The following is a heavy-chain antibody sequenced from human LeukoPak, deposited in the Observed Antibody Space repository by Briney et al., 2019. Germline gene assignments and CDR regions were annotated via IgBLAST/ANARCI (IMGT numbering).Heavy chain of an antibody. CDR3: ARVSSGLGNAFDI. CDR2: ISYDGSNK. CDR1: GFTFSSYA. J-gene: IGHJ3*02. V-gene: IGHV3-30-3*01. D-gene: IGHD6-6*01. Sequence: GGSLRLSCAASGFTFSSYAMHWVRQAPGKGLEWVAVISYDGSNKYYADSVKGRFTISRDNSKNTLYLQMNSLRAEDTAVYYCARVSSGLGNAFDIWGQGTMVTVSS.